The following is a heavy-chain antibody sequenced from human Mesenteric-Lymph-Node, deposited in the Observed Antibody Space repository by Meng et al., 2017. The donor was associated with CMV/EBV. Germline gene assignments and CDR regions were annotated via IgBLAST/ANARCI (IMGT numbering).Heavy chain of an antibody. CDR2: SYGTGIT. CDR3: AKSRSSTPGIVDD. D-gene: IGHD2/OR15-2a*01. J-gene: IGHJ4*02. CDR1: DVSVTSGAYH. Sequence: QVQLRESGPRLVKPSETLSLTCMVSDVSVTSGAYHWSWIRQSPGKGLEWIGYSYGTGITIYNPSLKSRVTILLETSKNQFSLKLNSVTTADTAVYYCAKSRSSTPGIVDDWGQGTLVTVSS. V-gene: IGHV4-61*08.